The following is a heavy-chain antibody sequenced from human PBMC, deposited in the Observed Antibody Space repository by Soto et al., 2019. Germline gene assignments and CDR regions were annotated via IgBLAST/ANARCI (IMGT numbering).Heavy chain of an antibody. CDR3: VTAATGMYV. D-gene: IGHD1-26*01. CDR1: RYTFTGYY. CDR2: MNPNSGNK. Sequence: ASVKGSCKASRYTFTGYYIHWVRQAPGQGLEWMGWMNPNSGNKVYAQKFQGRVTMTRNTSMSTAYMELRSLRSEDTDVYYCVTAATGMYVWGQGTTVTVSS. J-gene: IGHJ6*02. V-gene: IGHV1-8*02.